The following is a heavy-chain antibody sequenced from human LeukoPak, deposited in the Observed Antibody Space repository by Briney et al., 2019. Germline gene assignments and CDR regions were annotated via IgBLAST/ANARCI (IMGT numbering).Heavy chain of an antibody. CDR2: ISGSGGST. Sequence: GGSLRLSCVVSGFTFSNYAMSWVRQAPGKGLEWVSAISGSGGSTYYADSVKGRFTISRDNSKNTLYLQMNSLRAEDTAVYYCAKGLGRVITWAFDYWGQGTLVTVSS. CDR1: GFTFSNYA. V-gene: IGHV3-23*01. J-gene: IGHJ4*02. D-gene: IGHD5-24*01. CDR3: AKGLGRVITWAFDY.